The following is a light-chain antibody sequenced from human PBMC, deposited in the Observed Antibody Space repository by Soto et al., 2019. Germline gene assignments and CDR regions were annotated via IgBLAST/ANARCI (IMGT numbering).Light chain of an antibody. J-gene: IGKJ5*01. CDR1: QSISSY. Sequence: VLTQSARTRAVSGRGVATGGRSIIQSISSYLAWYQQKPGQAPRLLIYDASNRATGIPARFSGSGSGTAFHLTISSLEPEDVAVYSCQQRSNWPRTFGQGTRLEIK. V-gene: IGKV3-11*01. CDR3: QQRSNWPRT. CDR2: DAS.